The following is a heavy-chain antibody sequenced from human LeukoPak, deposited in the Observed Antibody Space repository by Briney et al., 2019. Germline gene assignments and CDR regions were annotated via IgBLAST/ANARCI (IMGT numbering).Heavy chain of an antibody. V-gene: IGHV1-69*04. D-gene: IGHD3-3*01. CDR3: ARAFWSGYYRGNYYYYYMDV. CDR1: GGTFSSYA. CDR2: IIPILGIA. J-gene: IGHJ6*03. Sequence: SVKVSCKASGGTFSSYAISWVRQAPGQGLEWMGRIIPILGIANYAQKFQGRVTITTDESTSTAYMELSSLRSEDTAVYYCARAFWSGYYRGNYYYYYMDVWGKGTTVTVSS.